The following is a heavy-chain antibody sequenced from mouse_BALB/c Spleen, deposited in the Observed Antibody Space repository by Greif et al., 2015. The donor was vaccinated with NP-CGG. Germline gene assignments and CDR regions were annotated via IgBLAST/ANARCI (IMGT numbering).Heavy chain of an antibody. CDR1: GYTFTSYY. V-gene: IGHV1S56*01. CDR2: IFPGNLNT. Sequence: VKLMESGPELVKPGASVRIPCKASGYTFTSYYIHWVKQRPGQGLEWIGWIFPGNLNTKYNENFKGKATLTADKSSSTVYMQLSSLTSEDSAVYFCTRDAMGYWGQGTSVTVSS. J-gene: IGHJ4*01. CDR3: TRDAMGY.